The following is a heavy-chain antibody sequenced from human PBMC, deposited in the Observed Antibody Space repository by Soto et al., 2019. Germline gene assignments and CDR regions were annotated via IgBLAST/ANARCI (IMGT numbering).Heavy chain of an antibody. J-gene: IGHJ6*02. CDR1: GFTFSTYS. D-gene: IGHD2-2*02. V-gene: IGHV3-21*01. CDR2: ISSRSDI. CDR3: ARQYTAWPLAYGLDV. Sequence: GGSLRLSCVGSGFTFSTYSINWVRQAPGKGLEWVASISSRSDISYAASVKGRFTISRDNAKNSVALQMNSLRAEDTAVYYCARQYTAWPLAYGLDVWGQGTTVTVSS.